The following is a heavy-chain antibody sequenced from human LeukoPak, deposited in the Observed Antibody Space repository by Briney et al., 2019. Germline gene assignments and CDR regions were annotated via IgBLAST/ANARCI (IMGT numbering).Heavy chain of an antibody. J-gene: IGHJ4*02. CDR1: GGTFSSYA. CDR2: IIPIFGTA. V-gene: IGHV1-69*13. CDR3: ARGTSPGIVGAAIDY. Sequence: SVKVSCKASGGTFSSYAVSWVRQAPGQGLEWMGGIIPIFGTANYAQKFQGRVTITADESTSTAYMELSSLRSEDTAVYYCARGTSPGIVGAAIDYWGQGTLVTVSS. D-gene: IGHD1-26*01.